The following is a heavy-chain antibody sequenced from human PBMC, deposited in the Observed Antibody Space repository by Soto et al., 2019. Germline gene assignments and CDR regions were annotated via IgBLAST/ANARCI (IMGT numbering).Heavy chain of an antibody. CDR1: GFTFISYG. V-gene: IGHV3-33*01. J-gene: IGHJ6*02. CDR3: VTPFEVYYYYGMDV. CDR2: IWYDGSNK. Sequence: GGSLRLSCAASGFTFISYGMHWVRQAPGKGLEWVAVIWYDGSNKYYADSVKGRFTISRDNSKNTLYLQMNRLRGEDTAVYYCVTPFEVYYYYGMDVWGQGTTVTVS.